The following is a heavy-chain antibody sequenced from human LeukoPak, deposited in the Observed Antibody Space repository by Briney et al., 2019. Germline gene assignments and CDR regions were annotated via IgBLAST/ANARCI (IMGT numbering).Heavy chain of an antibody. D-gene: IGHD4-11*01. CDR2: ISSSGSTI. CDR3: ASEFHIYSKMALGY. Sequence: GGSLRLSCAASGFTFSSYEMNWVRQAPGKGLEWVSYISSSGSTIYYADSVKGRFTISRDNAKNSLYLQMNSLRAEDTAVYYCASEFHIYSKMALGYWGQGTLVTVSS. J-gene: IGHJ4*02. CDR1: GFTFSSYE. V-gene: IGHV3-48*03.